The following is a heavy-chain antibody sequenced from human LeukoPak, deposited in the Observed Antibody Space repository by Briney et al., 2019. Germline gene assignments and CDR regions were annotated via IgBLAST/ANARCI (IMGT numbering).Heavy chain of an antibody. V-gene: IGHV4-39*01. CDR3: ARHSVKIAADDY. D-gene: IGHD6-25*01. CDR1: GGSISSGGHY. J-gene: IGHJ4*02. CDR2: IYYSGTT. Sequence: PSETLSLTCTVSGGSISSGGHYWSWIRQHPGKGLEWIGYIYYSGTTYYNPSLKSRVTISVDTSKNQFSLKLSSVTAADTAVYYCARHSVKIAADDYWGQGTLVTVSS.